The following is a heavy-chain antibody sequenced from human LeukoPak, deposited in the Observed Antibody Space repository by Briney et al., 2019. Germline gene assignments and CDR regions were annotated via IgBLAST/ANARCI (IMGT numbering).Heavy chain of an antibody. D-gene: IGHD3-10*01. Sequence: ASVKVSCKVSGYTLTELSMHWVRQAPGKGLEWMGGFYPKDGETIYAQKFQGRVTMTEDTSTDTAYMELSSLRSEDTAVYYCATAKRSFGELLYFGYWGQGTPVTVSS. CDR3: ATAKRSFGELLYFGY. V-gene: IGHV1-24*01. CDR2: FYPKDGET. CDR1: GYTLTELS. J-gene: IGHJ4*02.